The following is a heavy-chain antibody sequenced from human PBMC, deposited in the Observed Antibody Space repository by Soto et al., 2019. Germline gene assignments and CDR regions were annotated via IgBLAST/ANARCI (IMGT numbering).Heavy chain of an antibody. CDR2: ISYSGNT. CDR1: GGSISSGGYY. CDR3: SRAFSVTTRRPFDI. D-gene: IGHD4-17*01. Sequence: QVHLQESGPGLVKPSQTLSLTCIVSGGSISSGGYYWNWIRQHPEKGLEWIGYISYSGNTYYNPSLKSRLTISVDTSKNRFSLQLSSVTAADTAVYYCSRAFSVTTRRPFDIWGPGTMVTVSS. V-gene: IGHV4-31*03. J-gene: IGHJ3*02.